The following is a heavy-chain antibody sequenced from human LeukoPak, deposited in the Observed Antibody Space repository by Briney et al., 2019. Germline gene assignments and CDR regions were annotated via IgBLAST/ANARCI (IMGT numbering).Heavy chain of an antibody. V-gene: IGHV3-48*03. Sequence: GGSLRLTCAASGFTFSSYEMNWVRQAPGKGLEWVSYISSSGSTIYYADSVKGRFTISRDNAKNSLYLQMNSLRAEDTAVYYCARDRYYGSGTYDYWGQGTLVTVSS. CDR1: GFTFSSYE. J-gene: IGHJ4*02. CDR2: ISSSGSTI. D-gene: IGHD3-10*01. CDR3: ARDRYYGSGTYDY.